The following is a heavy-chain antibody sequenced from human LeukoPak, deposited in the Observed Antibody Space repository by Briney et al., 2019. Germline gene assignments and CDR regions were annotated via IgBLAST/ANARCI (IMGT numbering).Heavy chain of an antibody. CDR3: ARMIAVAGTTLDP. D-gene: IGHD6-19*01. CDR1: GGSISSYY. CDR2: IYYSGST. J-gene: IGHJ5*02. Sequence: SETLSLTCTVSGGSISSYYWSWIRQPPGKGLEWIGYIYYSGSTNYNPSLKSRVTISVDTSKNQFSLKLSSVTAADTAVYYCARMIAVAGTTLDPWGQGTPVTVSS. V-gene: IGHV4-59*08.